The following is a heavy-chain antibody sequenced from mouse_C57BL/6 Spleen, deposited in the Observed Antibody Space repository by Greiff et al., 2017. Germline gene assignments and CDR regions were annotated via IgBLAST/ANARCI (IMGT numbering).Heavy chain of an antibody. Sequence: DVMLVESGGGLVKPGGSLKPSCAASGFTFSDYGMHWVRQAPEKGLEWVAYISSGSSTIYYADTVKGRFTISRDNAKNTLFLQMTSLRSEDTAMYYCARNDGYHYAMDYWGQGTSVTVSS. CDR3: ARNDGYHYAMDY. V-gene: IGHV5-17*01. J-gene: IGHJ4*01. CDR1: GFTFSDYG. CDR2: ISSGSSTI. D-gene: IGHD2-3*01.